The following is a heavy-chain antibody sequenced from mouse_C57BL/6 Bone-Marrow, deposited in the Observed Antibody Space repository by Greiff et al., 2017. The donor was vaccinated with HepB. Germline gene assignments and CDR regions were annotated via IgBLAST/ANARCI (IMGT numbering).Heavy chain of an antibody. Sequence: EVHLVESGGGLVQPGESLKLSCESTEYAFPSYDMSWVRKTPEKRLELVAAINRDGGSTYYPDTMERRFIISRDNTKKTRYLQMSSLRSEDTALYYCASEYYAMDYWGQGTSVTVSS. J-gene: IGHJ4*01. CDR1: EYAFPSYD. V-gene: IGHV5-2*01. CDR2: INRDGGST. CDR3: ASEYYAMDY.